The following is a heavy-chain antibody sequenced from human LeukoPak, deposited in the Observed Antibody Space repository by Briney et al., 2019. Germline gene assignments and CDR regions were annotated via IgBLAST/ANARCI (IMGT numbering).Heavy chain of an antibody. J-gene: IGHJ5*02. Sequence: SETLSLTCTVSGGSISSSRDYWAWLRQPPGKGLEWIANIYYSGSTYYSPSLKSRVTISVDTSKNQFSLKLSSVTAADTAVYYCANLISPGSFDPWGQGILVTVSS. D-gene: IGHD3-10*01. V-gene: IGHV4-39*01. CDR1: GGSISSSRDY. CDR2: IYYSGST. CDR3: ANLISPGSFDP.